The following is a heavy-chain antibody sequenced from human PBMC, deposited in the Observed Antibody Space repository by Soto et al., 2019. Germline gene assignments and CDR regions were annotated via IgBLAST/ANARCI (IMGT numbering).Heavy chain of an antibody. CDR1: GYDFTNYG. D-gene: IGHD3-10*01. CDR3: ARGDTSPNY. Sequence: QVQLVQSGAEVKKTGASVKVSCKSSGYDFTNYGITWVRQAPGQGLDWVGWIRVYNGDTKYAQKFQGRVTLTTDTSTTTAYMELRSLRSDDTAVYYCARGDTSPNYWGQGTLVTVSS. V-gene: IGHV1-18*01. J-gene: IGHJ4*02. CDR2: IRVYNGDT.